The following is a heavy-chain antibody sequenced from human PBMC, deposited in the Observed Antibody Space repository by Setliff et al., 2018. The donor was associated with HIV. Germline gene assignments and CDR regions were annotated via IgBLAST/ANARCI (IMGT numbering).Heavy chain of an antibody. Sequence: SETLSLTCTVSGGSISNSRYYWSWIRQPPGKGLEWIGSIYYSGSTYYNPSLKSRVSMSIDRSENQFFLNLTSVTAADAAVYYCARDADNWGQGTLVTVSS. J-gene: IGHJ4*02. CDR1: GGSISNSRYY. CDR3: ARDADN. CDR2: IYYSGST. V-gene: IGHV4-39*07.